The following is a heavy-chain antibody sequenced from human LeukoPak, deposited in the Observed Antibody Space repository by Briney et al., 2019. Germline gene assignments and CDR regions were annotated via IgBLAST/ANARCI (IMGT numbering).Heavy chain of an antibody. CDR1: RFTFSGSA. D-gene: IGHD5-18*01. CDR2: IRSKANSYAT. CDR3: TSQEVDTAFRGFDP. V-gene: IGHV3-73*01. Sequence: GGSLRLSCAASRFTFSGSAMHWVRPASGKGLDWVGRIRSKANSYATGYAASVKGRFTISRDDSKNTAYLQMNSLKAEDTAVYYCTSQEVDTAFRGFDPWGQGTLVTVSS. J-gene: IGHJ5*02.